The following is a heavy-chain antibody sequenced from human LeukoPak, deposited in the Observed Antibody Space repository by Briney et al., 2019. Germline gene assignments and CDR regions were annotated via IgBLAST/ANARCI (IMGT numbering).Heavy chain of an antibody. CDR1: GFTFDDYA. Sequence: HAGGSLRLSCAASGFTFDDYAMHWVRHTPGKGLMWVARIKSDGSTIYADSVQGRFTISRDNAKNTVYLQMNSLRVDDTAIYYCTRAITYFYGSVTYDWFDSWGQGTRVTVSS. D-gene: IGHD3-10*01. CDR2: IKSDGST. V-gene: IGHV3-74*01. J-gene: IGHJ5*01. CDR3: TRAITYFYGSVTYDWFDS.